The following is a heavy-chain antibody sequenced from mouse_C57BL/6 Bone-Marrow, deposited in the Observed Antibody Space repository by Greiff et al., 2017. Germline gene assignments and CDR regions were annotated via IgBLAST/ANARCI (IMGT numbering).Heavy chain of an antibody. CDR2: IDPENGDT. V-gene: IGHV14-4*01. CDR1: GFNIKDDY. J-gene: IGHJ3*01. CDR3: TRIAY. Sequence: VQLQQSGAELVRPGASVKLSCPASGFNIKDDYMHWVKQRPEQGLEWIGWIDPENGDTESASKFQGKATITVDTSSNTAYRQLSSLTSEDTAVYYCTRIAYWGQGTLVTVSA.